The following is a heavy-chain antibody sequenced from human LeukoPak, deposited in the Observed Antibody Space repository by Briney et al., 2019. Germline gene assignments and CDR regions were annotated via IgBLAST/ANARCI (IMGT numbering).Heavy chain of an antibody. Sequence: PSQTLSLTCVVYGDSISSGAYSWSWLRQPPGKSLEWIGYIFHTGSTFYNPSLKSRVTISVDNSKNQFSLRLNSVTAADTAVYYCARELWFANAPGSWLDPWGQGTLVTVSS. J-gene: IGHJ5*02. D-gene: IGHD3-10*01. CDR1: GDSISSGAYS. CDR3: ARELWFANAPGSWLDP. V-gene: IGHV4-30-2*01. CDR2: IFHTGST.